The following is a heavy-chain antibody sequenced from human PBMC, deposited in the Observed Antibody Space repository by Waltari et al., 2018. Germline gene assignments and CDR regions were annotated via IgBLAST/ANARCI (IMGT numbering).Heavy chain of an antibody. Sequence: QVQLQESGPGLVKPSQTLSLTCTVSGGSISSGDSYWSWIRQPPGKGLEWIGYIYYSGSTYYNPSLKSRVTISVDTSKNQFSLKLSSVTAADTAVYYCARGATMTLNWFDPWGQGTLVTVSS. CDR3: ARGATMTLNWFDP. CDR1: GGSISSGDSY. V-gene: IGHV4-30-4*08. CDR2: IYYSGST. J-gene: IGHJ5*02. D-gene: IGHD5-12*01.